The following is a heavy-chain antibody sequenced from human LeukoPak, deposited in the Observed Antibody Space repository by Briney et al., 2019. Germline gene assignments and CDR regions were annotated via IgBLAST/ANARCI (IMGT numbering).Heavy chain of an antibody. CDR3: TRGHWGLQS. CDR2: IHHSGNS. J-gene: IGHJ5*02. D-gene: IGHD7-27*01. Sequence: SETLSLTCTVSCASVTDYYWSWIRQSPGKGLKWISYIHHSGNSDHNPSLRSRVTTSLDTSKNQFSLNLISVTAADTAVYYCTRGHWGLQSWSQGTLVTVSS. CDR1: CASVTDYY. V-gene: IGHV4-59*02.